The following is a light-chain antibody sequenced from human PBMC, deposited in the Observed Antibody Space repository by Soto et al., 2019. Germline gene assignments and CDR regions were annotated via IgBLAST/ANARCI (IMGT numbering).Light chain of an antibody. Sequence: EIVLTHSPATLSLSPGEIATLSCRAIQSVISYLAWYQQKPGQAPRLLIHGATTRATGIPSRFGGSGSGTEFTLTISSLQSEDFAFYYCKQFHYWWKLGQGTKVDIK. J-gene: IGKJ1*01. CDR1: QSVISY. CDR3: KQFHYWWK. CDR2: GAT. V-gene: IGKV3-15*01.